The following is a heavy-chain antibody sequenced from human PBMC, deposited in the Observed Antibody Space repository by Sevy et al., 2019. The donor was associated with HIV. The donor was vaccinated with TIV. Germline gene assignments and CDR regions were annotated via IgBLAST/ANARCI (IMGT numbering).Heavy chain of an antibody. CDR1: GGSISSYY. CDR2: IYTSGST. V-gene: IGHV4-4*07. D-gene: IGHD1-7*01. Sequence: SEILSLTCTVSGGSISSYYWSWIRQPAGKGLEWIGRIYTSGSTNYNPSLKSRVTMSVDTSKNQFSLKLSSVTAADTAVYYCARDRSLELPYYGMDVWGQGTTVTVSS. J-gene: IGHJ6*02. CDR3: ARDRSLELPYYGMDV.